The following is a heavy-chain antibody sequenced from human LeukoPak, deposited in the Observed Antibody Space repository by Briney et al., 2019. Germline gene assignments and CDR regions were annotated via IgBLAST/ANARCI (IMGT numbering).Heavy chain of an antibody. J-gene: IGHJ4*02. CDR2: IKSKTDGGTT. D-gene: IGHD2-21*02. CDR1: GFTFSNAR. CDR3: TTQGHIVVVTAIGFDY. Sequence: GSLRHSCAASGFTFSNARVSWVRQAPGKGLEWVWRIKSKTDGGTTDYAAPVKGRFTISRDDSKNTLYLQMNSLKTEDTAVYYCTTQGHIVVVTAIGFDYWGQGTLVTVSS. V-gene: IGHV3-15*01.